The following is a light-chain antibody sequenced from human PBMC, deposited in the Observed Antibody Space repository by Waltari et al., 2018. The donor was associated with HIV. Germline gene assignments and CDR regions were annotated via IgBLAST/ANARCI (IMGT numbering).Light chain of an antibody. CDR3: FSYAGNNFLL. V-gene: IGLV2-8*01. Sequence: QSALTQPPSASGSPGQSVTISCAGTSSDIGLYKFVSWYQHHPGKAPKLMISDVSRRPSVCPDRFSGSKSGNTASLTVSGLQADDESTYYCFSYAGNNFLLFGGGTKLTVL. J-gene: IGLJ2*01. CDR2: DVS. CDR1: SSDIGLYKF.